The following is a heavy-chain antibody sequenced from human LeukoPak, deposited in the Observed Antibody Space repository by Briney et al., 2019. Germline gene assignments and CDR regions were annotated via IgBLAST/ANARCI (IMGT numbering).Heavy chain of an antibody. CDR1: GFTFSSYS. Sequence: GGSLRLSCAASGFTFSSYSMNWVRQAPGKGLEWVSSISSSSSYIYYADSVKGRFTISRDNAKNSLYLQMNSLRAEDTAVYYCAKGVLGYCSSTSCYPNDYYYYMDVWGKGTTVTVSS. J-gene: IGHJ6*03. D-gene: IGHD2-2*01. CDR3: AKGVLGYCSSTSCYPNDYYYYMDV. V-gene: IGHV3-21*04. CDR2: ISSSSSYI.